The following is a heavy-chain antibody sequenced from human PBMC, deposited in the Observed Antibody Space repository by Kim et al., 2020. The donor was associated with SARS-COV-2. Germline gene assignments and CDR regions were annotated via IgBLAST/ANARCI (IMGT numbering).Heavy chain of an antibody. V-gene: IGHV3-43*02. J-gene: IGHJ4*02. CDR1: GFTFTDYA. D-gene: IGHD6-6*01. CDR3: VKGPRGAARPGGTFDY. Sequence: GGSLRLSCAASGFTFTDYAMHWVRQIPGGGLEWVSLISGDGSRTYYADSVKGRFTISRDNSKNSLFLQMNSLRSEDTAFYYCVKGPRGAARPGGTFDYWGQGTLVTVSS. CDR2: ISGDGSRT.